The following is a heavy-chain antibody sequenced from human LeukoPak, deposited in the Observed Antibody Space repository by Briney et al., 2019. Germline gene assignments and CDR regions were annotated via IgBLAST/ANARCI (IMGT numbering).Heavy chain of an antibody. CDR1: GFTFDDYD. Sequence: GGSLRLSCAASGFTFDDYDMSWVRQAPGKGLEWVSGINWNGGNTGYADSVKGRFTISRDNAKNSLYLQMNSLRAEDTALYHCARDFGPALYCTNGVCPTPLDYWGQGTLVTVSS. D-gene: IGHD2-8*01. CDR3: ARDFGPALYCTNGVCPTPLDY. J-gene: IGHJ4*02. CDR2: INWNGGNT. V-gene: IGHV3-20*01.